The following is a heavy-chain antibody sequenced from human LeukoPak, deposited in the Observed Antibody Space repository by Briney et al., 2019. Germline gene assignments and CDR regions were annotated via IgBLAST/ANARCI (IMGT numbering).Heavy chain of an antibody. J-gene: IGHJ4*02. Sequence: GGSLRLSCAASGFTFSSYAMYWVRQAPGKGLEPASGIFASSGSTHYADSVKGRFTISRDNSKNTVYLQMNSLRAEDTAVYYCAKTTTGYSSGRFPGWPVDYWGQGTLVTVSS. CDR3: AKTTTGYSSGRFPGWPVDY. CDR1: GFTFSSYA. V-gene: IGHV3-23*01. CDR2: IFASSGST. D-gene: IGHD6-19*01.